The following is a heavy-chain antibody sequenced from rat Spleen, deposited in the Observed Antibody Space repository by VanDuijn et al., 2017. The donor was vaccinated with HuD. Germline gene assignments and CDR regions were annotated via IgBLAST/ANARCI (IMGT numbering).Heavy chain of an antibody. V-gene: IGHV5-25*01. CDR2: ISTDGGDT. Sequence: EVQVMESGGGLVLPGRSMKLSCVVSGFTFSNYYMAWVRQAPTKGLDWVASISTDGGDTDYRGSVKGRFTVSRDNAKSTLYLQMDSLRTEDTGTYYXXXHGXXXSGXXIMXXXGQGASXXVSS. CDR1: GFTFSNYY. D-gene: IGHD1-1*01. CDR3: XXHGXXXSGXXIMXX. J-gene: IGHJ4*01.